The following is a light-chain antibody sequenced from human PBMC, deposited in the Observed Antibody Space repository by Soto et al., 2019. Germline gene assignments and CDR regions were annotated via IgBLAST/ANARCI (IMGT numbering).Light chain of an antibody. V-gene: IGLV1-40*01. CDR1: SSYIGAGYD. J-gene: IGLJ3*02. CDR3: QSYDSSLSGSV. CDR2: GTS. Sequence: QSVLTQPPSVSGAPGQRVTISCTGTSSYIGAGYDVHWYQQLPGTAPKLLIYGTSNRPSGVPDRFSGSKSGTSVSLAITGLQAEDEADYYCQSYDSSLSGSVFGGGTKLTVL.